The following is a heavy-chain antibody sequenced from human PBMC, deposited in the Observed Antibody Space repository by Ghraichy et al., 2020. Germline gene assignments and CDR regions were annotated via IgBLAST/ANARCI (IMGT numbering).Heavy chain of an antibody. V-gene: IGHV5-51*01. CDR1: GYSFTPYW. CDR2: IFPGYSNI. Sequence: GESLNISCKGSGYSFTPYWIGWVRQMPGKGPEWMGIIFPGYSNIYYSPSFQGQVTMSADRSISTAFLQWSSLKASDTAIYYCAYARDGLFWWDPWGQGTLVTVSS. CDR3: AYARDGLFWWDP. J-gene: IGHJ5*02. D-gene: IGHD2-21*01.